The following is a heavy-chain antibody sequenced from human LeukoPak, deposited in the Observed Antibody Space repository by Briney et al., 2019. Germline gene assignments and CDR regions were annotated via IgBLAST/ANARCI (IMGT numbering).Heavy chain of an antibody. CDR1: GGTFSSFA. D-gene: IGHD1/OR15-1a*01. CDR3: ARKERRTGSNGDY. CDR2: IIPIFGTA. Sequence: SVKVSCKASGGTFSSFAISWVRQAPGQGPEWMGGIIPIFGTAKYALKFQGRVTITTDTSTSTAYMELRSLRSDDTAVYYCARKERRTGSNGDYWGQGTLVTVSS. J-gene: IGHJ4*02. V-gene: IGHV1-69*05.